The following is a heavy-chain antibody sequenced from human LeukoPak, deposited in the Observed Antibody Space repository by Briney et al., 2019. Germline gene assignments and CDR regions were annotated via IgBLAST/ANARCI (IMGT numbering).Heavy chain of an antibody. CDR2: ISSSSSYI. CDR3: ARDPYCSSTSCYRGFDY. V-gene: IGHV3-21*01. Sequence: GGPLRLSCAASGFTFSSYSMNWVRQAPGKGLEWVSSISSSSSYIYYADSVKGRFTISRDNAKNSLYLQMNSLRAEDTAVYYCARDPYCSSTSCYRGFDYWGQGTLVTVSS. J-gene: IGHJ4*02. CDR1: GFTFSSYS. D-gene: IGHD2-2*02.